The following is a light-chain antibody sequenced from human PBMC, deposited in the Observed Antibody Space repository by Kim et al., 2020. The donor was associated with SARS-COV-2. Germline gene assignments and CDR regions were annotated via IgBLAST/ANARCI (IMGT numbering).Light chain of an antibody. J-gene: IGKJ3*01. CDR1: QSVLYSSNNKNY. CDR2: WAS. V-gene: IGKV4-1*01. CDR3: QQYYSTSFT. Sequence: DIVMTQSPDSLAVSLGERATINCKSSQSVLYSSNNKNYLAWYQQKPGQPPKLLIHWASTRESGVPDRFSGSGSGTDFTLTISSLQAEDVAVYYCQQYYSTSFTFGPGTKVDIK.